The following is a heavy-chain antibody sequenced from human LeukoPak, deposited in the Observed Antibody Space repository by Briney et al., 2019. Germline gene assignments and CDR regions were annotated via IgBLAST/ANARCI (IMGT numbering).Heavy chain of an antibody. Sequence: PGGSLRLSCVASGFTFSSYAMTWVRQAPGKGLEWVSGISGSGGSTYYADSVKGRFTISRDNSKNTLYLQMNSLRAEDTAVYYCARDLGHYYGMDVWGQGTTVTVSS. J-gene: IGHJ6*02. CDR1: GFTFSSYA. V-gene: IGHV3-23*01. CDR3: ARDLGHYYGMDV. CDR2: ISGSGGST.